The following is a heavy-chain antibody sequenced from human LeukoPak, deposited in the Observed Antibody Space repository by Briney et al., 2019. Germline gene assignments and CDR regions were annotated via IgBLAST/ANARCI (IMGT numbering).Heavy chain of an antibody. CDR1: GFTFSSYW. CDR3: TTTPVYYYDSSGYFDAFDI. CDR2: IKSKTDGGTT. J-gene: IGHJ3*02. Sequence: GGSLRLSCAASGFTFSSYWMSWVRQAPGKGLEWVGRIKSKTDGGTTDYAAPVKGRFTISRDDSKNTLYLQMNSLKTEDTAVYYCTTTPVYYYDSSGYFDAFDIWGQGTMVTVSS. D-gene: IGHD3-22*01. V-gene: IGHV3-15*01.